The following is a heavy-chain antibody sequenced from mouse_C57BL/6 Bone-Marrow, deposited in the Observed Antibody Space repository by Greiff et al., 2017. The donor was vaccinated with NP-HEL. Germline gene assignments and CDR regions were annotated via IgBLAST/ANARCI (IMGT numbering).Heavy chain of an antibody. CDR1: DSEVFPIAY. CDR2: ILPSIGRT. D-gene: IGHD1-1*01. V-gene: IGHV15-2*01. CDR3: ARDGSRGAWFAY. J-gene: IGHJ3*01. Sequence: QVQLQQSGSELRSPGSSVKLSCKDFDSEVFPIAYMSWVRQKPGHGYEWIGGILPSIGRTIYGEKFEDKATLDADTLSNTAYLELNSLTSEDSAIYYCARDGSRGAWFAYWGQGTLVTVSA.